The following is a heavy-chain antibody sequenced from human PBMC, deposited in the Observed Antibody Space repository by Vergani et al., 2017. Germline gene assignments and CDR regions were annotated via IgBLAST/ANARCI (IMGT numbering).Heavy chain of an antibody. CDR2: ISGSGGST. Sequence: EVQLLESGGGLVQPGGSLRLSCAASGFTFSSYAMSWVRQAPGKGLEWVSAISGSGGSTYYADSVKGRFTISRDNSKNTLYLQMNSLRAEDTAVYYCANFPLLTGTVDDWGQGTLVTVSS. CDR3: ANFPLLTGTVDD. J-gene: IGHJ4*02. D-gene: IGHD1-7*01. CDR1: GFTFSSYA. V-gene: IGHV3-23*01.